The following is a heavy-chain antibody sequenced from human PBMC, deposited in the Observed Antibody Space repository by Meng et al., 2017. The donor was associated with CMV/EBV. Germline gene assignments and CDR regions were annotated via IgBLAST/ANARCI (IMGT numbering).Heavy chain of an antibody. D-gene: IGHD3-22*01. CDR1: GYTFTHHG. J-gene: IGHJ4*01. CDR3: ARDTMMIMSFDH. CDR2: ISGYNDNT. V-gene: IGHV1-18*01. Sequence: QGQLVQSGAEVRKPGASVKVSCKASGYTFTHHGISWVRQAPGQGLEWMGWISGYNDNTKYARHLQGRVTMTTDTSTNTAYMELRSLRSDDTAIYYCARDTMMIMSFDHWGQETIVTVSS.